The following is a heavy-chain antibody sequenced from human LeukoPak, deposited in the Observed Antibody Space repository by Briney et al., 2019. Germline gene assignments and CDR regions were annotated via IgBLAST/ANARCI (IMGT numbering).Heavy chain of an antibody. Sequence: GGSLRLSCAASGFTFSSYAMSWVRQAPGKGLEWVSAISGSGGSAYYADSVKGRFTISRDNSKNTLYLQMNSLRAEDTAVYYCATSPLLGYCSSTSCYPFDYWGQGTLVTVSS. D-gene: IGHD2-2*01. V-gene: IGHV3-23*01. CDR3: ATSPLLGYCSSTSCYPFDY. J-gene: IGHJ4*02. CDR1: GFTFSSYA. CDR2: ISGSGGSA.